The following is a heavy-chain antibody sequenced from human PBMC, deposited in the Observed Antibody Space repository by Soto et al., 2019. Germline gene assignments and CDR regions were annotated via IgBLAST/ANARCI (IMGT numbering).Heavy chain of an antibody. J-gene: IGHJ5*02. V-gene: IGHV1-18*04. CDR1: GYTFTRDR. Sequence: AASVNVARKAAGYTFTRDRISRGRQTPGQGLEWMGWISAYNGNTNYAQKPQGRVTMTTDTSTSTAYMELRSLRSDDTAVYYCARAAIVGVPAAHPRGNWFDPWGQGTLVTVSS. D-gene: IGHD2-2*01. CDR3: ARAAIVGVPAAHPRGNWFDP. CDR2: ISAYNGNT.